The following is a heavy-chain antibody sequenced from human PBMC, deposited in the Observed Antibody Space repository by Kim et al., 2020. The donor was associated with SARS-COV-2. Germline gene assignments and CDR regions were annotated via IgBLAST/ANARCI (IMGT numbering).Heavy chain of an antibody. D-gene: IGHD4-17*01. J-gene: IGHJ6*02. V-gene: IGHV3-9*01. CDR3: ATLADYGDYDYYYYGMDV. Sequence: VKDRFTISRDNAKNSLYLQMNSLRAEDTALYYCATLADYGDYDYYYYGMDVWGQGTTVTVSS.